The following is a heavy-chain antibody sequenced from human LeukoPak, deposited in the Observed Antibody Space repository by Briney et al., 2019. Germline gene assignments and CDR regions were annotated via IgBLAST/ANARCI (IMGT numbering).Heavy chain of an antibody. CDR1: GDSIGGSNYY. V-gene: IGHV4-39*01. J-gene: IGHJ4*02. CDR2: VFYSGNT. Sequence: SETLSLTCTVSGDSIGGSNYYWAWIRQSPGKGLEWIGSVFYSGNTYYNPSLKSRVTISVDTSKNQFSLNLYSVTAADTATYYCARRGITYSSSFFAYWGQGTLVTVPS. CDR3: ARRGITYSSSFFAY. D-gene: IGHD6-13*01.